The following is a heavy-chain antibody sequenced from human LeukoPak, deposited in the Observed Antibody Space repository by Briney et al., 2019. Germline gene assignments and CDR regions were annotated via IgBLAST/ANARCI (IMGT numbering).Heavy chain of an antibody. CDR1: GVSISSYY. CDR3: ASAVGGVSH. Sequence: SETLSLTCTVSGVSISSYYWSWIRQPPGKGGEGMGYIYDSGNSNYSPSLKSRVTISVDTSKNQFSLKLSSVTAADTAVYYCASAVGGVSHWGQGTLVTVSS. J-gene: IGHJ4*02. CDR2: IYDSGNS. V-gene: IGHV4-59*12. D-gene: IGHD3-16*01.